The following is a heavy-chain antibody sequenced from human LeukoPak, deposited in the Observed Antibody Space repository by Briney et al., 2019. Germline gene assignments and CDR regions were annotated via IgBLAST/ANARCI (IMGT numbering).Heavy chain of an antibody. V-gene: IGHV4-59*08. J-gene: IGHJ5*02. CDR2: INYSGST. Sequence: SETLSLTCTVSGGAISSYYWSWIRQPPGKGLEWIGYINYSGSTNYNPSLKSRVTISVDTSKNQFSLKLSSVTVADTAVYYCARHADANWFDPWGQGTLVIVSS. CDR3: ARHADANWFDP. CDR1: GGAISSYY.